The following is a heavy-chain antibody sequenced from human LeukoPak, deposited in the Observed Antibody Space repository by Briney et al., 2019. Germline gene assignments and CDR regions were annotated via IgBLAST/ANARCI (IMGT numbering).Heavy chain of an antibody. CDR3: TRRLPIAAAFGFDP. Sequence: GGSLRLSCTASGLTFGDYAMSWVRQAPGKGLEWVGFIRSKTYGGTTEYAASVKGRFTISRDDSKSIAYLQMNSLKTEDTAVYYCTRRLPIAAAFGFDPWGQGTLVTVSS. J-gene: IGHJ5*02. V-gene: IGHV3-49*04. CDR1: GLTFGDYA. CDR2: IRSKTYGGTT. D-gene: IGHD6-13*01.